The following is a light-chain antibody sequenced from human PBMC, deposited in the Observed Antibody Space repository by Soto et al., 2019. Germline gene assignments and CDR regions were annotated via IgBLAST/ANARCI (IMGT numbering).Light chain of an antibody. CDR3: SSYTGSSTLSF. CDR2: DVS. J-gene: IGLJ1*01. V-gene: IGLV2-14*01. CDR1: SSDVGSYNY. Sequence: QSALTQPASVSGSPGQSITISCTGTSSDVGSYNYVSWYQQHPGKAPKLMIYDVSNRPSGVSNRFSGSKSGNTASLTISGLQAEDEADYYCSSYTGSSTLSFFGTGTKVTVL.